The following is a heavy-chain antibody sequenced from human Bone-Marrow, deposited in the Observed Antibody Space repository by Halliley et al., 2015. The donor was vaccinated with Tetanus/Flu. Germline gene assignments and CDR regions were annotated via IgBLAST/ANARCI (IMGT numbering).Heavy chain of an antibody. CDR1: GYSFTTHW. CDR3: ARLGGAFDFWSGFHFDS. Sequence: QLVQSGAEVRKPGESLKISCKTSGYSFTTHWIAWVRQMPGKGLEYMGIIFPGVSDTRYRPSFQGQATISADKSVSTAYLQWRSLKAPDTAMYYCARLGGAFDFWSGFHFDSWGQGTLVPVSS. J-gene: IGHJ4*02. D-gene: IGHD3-3*01. V-gene: IGHV5-51*01. CDR2: IFPGVSDT.